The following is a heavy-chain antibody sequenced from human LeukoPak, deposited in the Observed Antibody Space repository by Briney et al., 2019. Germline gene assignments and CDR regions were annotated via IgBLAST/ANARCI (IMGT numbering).Heavy chain of an antibody. CDR2: IYYSGST. J-gene: IGHJ5*02. D-gene: IGHD2-2*01. V-gene: IGHV4-39*01. Sequence: PSETLSLTCTVSGGSISSSSYYWGWIRQPPGKGLEWIGSIYYSGSTYYNPSLKSRVTISVDTSKNQFSLKLSSVTAADTAVYYCARVKYCSSTSCPRAVRWFDPWGQGTLVTVSS. CDR1: GGSISSSSYY. CDR3: ARVKYCSSTSCPRAVRWFDP.